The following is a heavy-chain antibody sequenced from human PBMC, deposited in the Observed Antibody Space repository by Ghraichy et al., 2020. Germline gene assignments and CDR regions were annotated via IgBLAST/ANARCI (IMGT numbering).Heavy chain of an antibody. J-gene: IGHJ4*02. CDR3: ARGGMVTPLGY. CDR1: GGSFSGYY. CDR2: INHSGST. V-gene: IGHV4-34*01. Sequence: SETLSLTCAVYGGSFSGYYWSWIRQPPGKGLEWIGEINHSGSTNYNPSLKSRVTISVDTSKNQFSLKLSSVTAADTAVYYCARGGMVTPLGYWGQGTLVTVSS. D-gene: IGHD2-21*02.